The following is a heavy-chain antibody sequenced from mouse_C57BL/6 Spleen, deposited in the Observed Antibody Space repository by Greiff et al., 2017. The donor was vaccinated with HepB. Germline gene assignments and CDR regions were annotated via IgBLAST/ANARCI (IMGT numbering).Heavy chain of an antibody. CDR2: IRLKSDNYAT. D-gene: IGHD2-5*01. CDR3: TDSNYGWYFDV. J-gene: IGHJ1*03. Sequence: EVNVVESGGGLVQPGGSMKLSCVASGFTFSNYWMNWVRQSPEKGLEWVAQIRLKSDNYATHYAESVKGRFTISRDDSKSSVYLQMNNLRAEDTGIYYCTDSNYGWYFDVWGTGTTVTVSS. V-gene: IGHV6-3*01. CDR1: GFTFSNYW.